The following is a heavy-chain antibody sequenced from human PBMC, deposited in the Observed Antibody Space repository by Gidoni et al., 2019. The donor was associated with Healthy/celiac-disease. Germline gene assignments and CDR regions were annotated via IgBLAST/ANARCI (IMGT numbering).Heavy chain of an antibody. D-gene: IGHD2-21*01. V-gene: IGHV4-34*01. Sequence: QVQLQQWGAGLLKPSETLSLTCAVYGGSFSGYYWSWIRQPPGKGLEWIGEINHSGSTNYNPSLKSRVTISVDTSKNQFSLKLSSVTAADTAVYYCARLAYCGGDCYWGIWDYWGQGTLVTVSS. CDR2: INHSGST. J-gene: IGHJ4*02. CDR1: GGSFSGYY. CDR3: ARLAYCGGDCYWGIWDY.